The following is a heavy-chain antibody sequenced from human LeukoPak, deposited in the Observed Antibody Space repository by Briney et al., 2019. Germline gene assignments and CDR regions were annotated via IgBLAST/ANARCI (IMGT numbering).Heavy chain of an antibody. CDR3: TRDSALLGVAFDL. J-gene: IGHJ3*01. Sequence: PGGSLRLSCSASGFPFNTYAIHWVRQAPGKGLEYVAGISSNGDNTDFADSAKGIFTISRDNSKSTLFLQMNSLRAEDTAVYFCTRDSALLGVAFDLWGQGTVVTVSS. CDR1: GFPFNTYA. CDR2: ISSNGDNT. D-gene: IGHD2-15*01. V-gene: IGHV3-64D*06.